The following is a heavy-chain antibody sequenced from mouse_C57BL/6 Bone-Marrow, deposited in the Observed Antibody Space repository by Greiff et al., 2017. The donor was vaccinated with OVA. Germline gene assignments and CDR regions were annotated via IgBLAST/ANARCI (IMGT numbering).Heavy chain of an antibody. V-gene: IGHV1-76*01. D-gene: IGHD1-1*02. J-gene: IGHJ2*01. CDR1: GYTFTDYY. CDR2: IYPGSGNT. Sequence: QVQLQQSGAELVRPGASVKLSCKASGYTFTDYYINWVKQRPGQGLEWIARIYPGSGNTYYNEKFKGKATLTAEKSSSTAYMQLSSLTSEDSAVYFCASFYGPPRYFDYWGQGTTLTVSS. CDR3: ASFYGPPRYFDY.